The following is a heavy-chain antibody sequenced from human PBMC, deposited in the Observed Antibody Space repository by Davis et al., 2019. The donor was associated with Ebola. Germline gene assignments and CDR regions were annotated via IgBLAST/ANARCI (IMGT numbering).Heavy chain of an antibody. CDR2: ISHSGNT. V-gene: IGHV4-34*01. D-gene: IGHD2-8*01. Sequence: MPGGSLRLSCAVYGGSFTDYFWSWIRQPPGKGLEWIGEISHSGNTNYNPSVESRVTISSDMSKNQFSLRLSSVTAADTAVYFCARFHCTNGVCSFFDYWGQGTLVTVSS. J-gene: IGHJ4*02. CDR3: ARFHCTNGVCSFFDY. CDR1: GGSFTDYF.